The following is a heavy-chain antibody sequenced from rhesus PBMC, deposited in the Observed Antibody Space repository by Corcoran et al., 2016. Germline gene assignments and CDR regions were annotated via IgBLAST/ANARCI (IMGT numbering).Heavy chain of an antibody. CDR1: GASISSYW. CDR2: INGNCGKT. V-gene: IGHV4-80*01. J-gene: IGHJ4*01. D-gene: IGHD6-13*01. Sequence: QVQLQESGPGLVKPSETLSLTCAVYGASISSYWWSWIRQPPGKGLDWIGEINGNCGKTHINPSLKSRCTISKDASKNLFSLKRSSVTAVDTAVYYCASPQAGQVDYWGQGVLVTVSS. CDR3: ASPQAGQVDY.